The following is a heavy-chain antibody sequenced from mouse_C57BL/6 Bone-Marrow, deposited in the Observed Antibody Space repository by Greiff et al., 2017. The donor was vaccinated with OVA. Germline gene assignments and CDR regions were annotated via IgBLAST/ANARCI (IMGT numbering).Heavy chain of an antibody. D-gene: IGHD4-1*01. CDR1: GFTFSSYG. CDR3: ATNCIFAY. Sequence: EVKLVESGGDLVKPGGSLKLSCAASGFTFSSYGMSWVRQTPDKRLEWVATISSGGSYTYYPDSVKGRFTISRDNAKNTLYLQMSSLKSEDTAMYYCATNCIFAYWGQGTLVTVSA. CDR2: ISSGGSYT. V-gene: IGHV5-6*01. J-gene: IGHJ3*01.